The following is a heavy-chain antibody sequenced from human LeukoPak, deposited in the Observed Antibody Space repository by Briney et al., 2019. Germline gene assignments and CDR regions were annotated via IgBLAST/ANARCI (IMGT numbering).Heavy chain of an antibody. D-gene: IGHD2-21*02. J-gene: IGHJ5*02. CDR1: GGTFIGYA. CDR3: ASGPGVCGGDCYSFDGWFDP. Sequence: GASVKVSCKASGGTFIGYAISWVRQAPGQGLEWMGGIIPIFGTANYAQKFQGRVTITADESTSTAYMELSSLRSEDTAVYYCASGPGVCGGDCYSFDGWFDPWGQGTLVTVSS. CDR2: IIPIFGTA. V-gene: IGHV1-69*13.